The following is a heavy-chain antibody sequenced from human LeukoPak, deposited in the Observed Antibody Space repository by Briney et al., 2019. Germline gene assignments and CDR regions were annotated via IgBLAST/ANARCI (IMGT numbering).Heavy chain of an antibody. V-gene: IGHV4-39*01. CDR2: IYYSGST. Sequence: SETLSLTCTVPGGSISSSSYYWGWIRQPPGKGLEWIGSIYYSGSTYYNPSLKSRVTISVDTSKNQFSLKLSSVTAADTAVYYCARLPIVGAVDYWGQGTLVTVSS. D-gene: IGHD1-26*01. J-gene: IGHJ4*02. CDR3: ARLPIVGAVDY. CDR1: GGSISSSSYY.